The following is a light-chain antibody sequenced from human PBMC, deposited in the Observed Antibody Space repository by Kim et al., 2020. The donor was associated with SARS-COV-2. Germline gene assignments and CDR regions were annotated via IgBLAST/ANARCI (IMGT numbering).Light chain of an antibody. CDR3: AAWDDSLNGWV. Sequence: QGVPCSCPERSSNIGINTVNCYQHLPGPAPTLLIFLHNQRPSVVPDRFSASKSGTSASLAISGLQSEDESDYYCAAWDDSLNGWVFGGGTQLTVL. CDR1: SSNIGINT. V-gene: IGLV1-44*01. CDR2: LHN. J-gene: IGLJ3*02.